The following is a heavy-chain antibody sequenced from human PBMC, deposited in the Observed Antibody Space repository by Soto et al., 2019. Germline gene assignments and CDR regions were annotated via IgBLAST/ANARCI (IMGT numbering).Heavy chain of an antibody. CDR2: INHSGST. D-gene: IGHD2-15*01. CDR1: GGSFSGYY. Sequence: QVQLQQWGAGLLKPSETLSLTCAVYGGSFSGYYWSWIRQPPGKGLGWIGEINHSGSTNYNPSLKSQVTISVDTSKNQFPLKLSSVTAADTAVYYCARDLLRRYCSGGSCYSIVWFDPWGQGTLVTVSS. CDR3: ARDLLRRYCSGGSCYSIVWFDP. J-gene: IGHJ5*02. V-gene: IGHV4-34*01.